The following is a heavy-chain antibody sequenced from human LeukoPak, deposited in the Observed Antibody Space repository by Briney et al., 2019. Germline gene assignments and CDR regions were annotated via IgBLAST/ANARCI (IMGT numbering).Heavy chain of an antibody. CDR3: ARDRGYSGYHDY. CDR2: INPNSGGT. CDR1: GYTFTGYY. D-gene: IGHD5-12*01. Sequence: GASVKVSCKASGYTFTGYYMHWVRQAPGQGLEWMGRINPNSGGTNYAQKFQGRVTMTRDTSISTAYMELSRLRSDDTAVYYCARDRGYSGYHDYWGQGTLVTVSS. J-gene: IGHJ4*02. V-gene: IGHV1-2*06.